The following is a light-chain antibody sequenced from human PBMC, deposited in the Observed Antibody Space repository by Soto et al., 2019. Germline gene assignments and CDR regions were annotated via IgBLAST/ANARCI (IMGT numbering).Light chain of an antibody. V-gene: IGKV3-11*01. CDR1: QSVSKY. CDR3: QQRHNWPRT. CDR2: SAS. J-gene: IGKJ1*01. Sequence: EIVLTQSPATLSLSPGERATLSCRASQSVSKYLAWYQQKPGQAPRLLIYSASNRATGIPVWFTGSWSGTDFTLTMSRLEHEDFAVYYCQQRHNWPRTFGQGTKVEI.